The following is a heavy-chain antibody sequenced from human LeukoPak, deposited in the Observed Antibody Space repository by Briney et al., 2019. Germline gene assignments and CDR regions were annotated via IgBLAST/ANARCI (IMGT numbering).Heavy chain of an antibody. CDR1: GFTFSSYG. D-gene: IGHD3-9*01. CDR3: AKVYYDILTGYYRMWGYFDY. Sequence: GGSLRLSCAASGFTFSSYGMHWVRQAPGKGLEWVAVIWYDGSNKYYADSVKGRFTISRDNSKNTLYLQMNSLRAEDTAVYYCAKVYYDILTGYYRMWGYFDYRGQGTLVTVSS. J-gene: IGHJ4*02. CDR2: IWYDGSNK. V-gene: IGHV3-33*06.